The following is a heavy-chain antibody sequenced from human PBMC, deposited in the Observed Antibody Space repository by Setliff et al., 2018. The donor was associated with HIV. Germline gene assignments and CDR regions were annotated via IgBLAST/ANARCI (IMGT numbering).Heavy chain of an antibody. D-gene: IGHD1-26*01. V-gene: IGHV1-69*13. Sequence: SVKVSCKASGGSFSSYSISWVRQAPGQGLEWMGGIIPIFGTVNYAQRFQGRVTISADGSTSSAYMELNSLRSEDTAVYYCARARNKWGTFDYWGQGALVTVSS. J-gene: IGHJ4*01. CDR2: IIPIFGTV. CDR1: GGSFSSYS. CDR3: ARARNKWGTFDY.